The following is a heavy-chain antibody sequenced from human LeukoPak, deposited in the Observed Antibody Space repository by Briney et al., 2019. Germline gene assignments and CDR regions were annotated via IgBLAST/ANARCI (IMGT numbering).Heavy chain of an antibody. J-gene: IGHJ5*02. CDR2: IYYSGST. Sequence: SETLSLTCTVSSGSISSYYWSWIRQPPGKGLEWIGYIYYSGSTNYNPPLKSRVTISVDPSKNQFSLKLSSVTAADTAVYYCARGSTPLLWFGELPNWFDPWGQGTLVTVSS. CDR3: ARGSTPLLWFGELPNWFDP. CDR1: SGSISSYY. D-gene: IGHD3-10*01. V-gene: IGHV4-59*01.